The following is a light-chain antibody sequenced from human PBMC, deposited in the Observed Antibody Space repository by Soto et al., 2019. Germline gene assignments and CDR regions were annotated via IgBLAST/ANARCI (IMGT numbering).Light chain of an antibody. J-gene: IGKJ1*01. Sequence: DVQLTQSPSSLSASVGDRITITCRVSQGIRSYLDWYRQKPGKVPKLLIYSTPNLETGVPSRFSGGGSGTHFTFTISNLQPEDIATYYCQQYDNLPPTWTFGQGTKVDIK. V-gene: IGKV1-33*01. CDR3: QQYDNLPPTWT. CDR1: QGIRSY. CDR2: STP.